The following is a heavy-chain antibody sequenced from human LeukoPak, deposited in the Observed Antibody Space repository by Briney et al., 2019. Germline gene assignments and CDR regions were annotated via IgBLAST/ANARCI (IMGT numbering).Heavy chain of an antibody. CDR2: FDPEDVET. CDR1: GNTFTDSS. D-gene: IGHD2/OR15-2a*01. J-gene: IGHJ4*02. CDR3: ATDFYRGRQFDY. Sequence: ASVKVSCKVSGNTFTDSSMNWVRQAPGKGLEWMGGFDPEDVETIYAQKFQGRVTMTEDTSTETAYMELTSLRPEDTAVYYCATDFYRGRQFDYWGQGTLVTVSS. V-gene: IGHV1-24*01.